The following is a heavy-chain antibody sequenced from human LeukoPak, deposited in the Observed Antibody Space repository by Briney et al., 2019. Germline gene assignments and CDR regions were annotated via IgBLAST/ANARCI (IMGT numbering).Heavy chain of an antibody. CDR3: ARYSYLMYYFDY. V-gene: IGHV4-61*02. Sequence: SQTLSLTCTVSGGSISSGSYYWSWIRQPAGKGLEWIGRIYTSGSTNYNPSLKSRVTISVDTSKNQFSLKLSSVTAADTAVYYCARYSYLMYYFDYWGQGTLVTVSS. D-gene: IGHD2-15*01. CDR2: IYTSGST. CDR1: GGSISSGSYY. J-gene: IGHJ4*02.